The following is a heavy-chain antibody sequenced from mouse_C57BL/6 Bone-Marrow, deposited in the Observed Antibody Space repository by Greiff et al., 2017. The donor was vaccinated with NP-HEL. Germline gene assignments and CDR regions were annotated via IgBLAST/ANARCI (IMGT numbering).Heavy chain of an antibody. CDR3: TRGAMDY. J-gene: IGHJ4*01. CDR2: IDPETGGT. V-gene: IGHV1-15*01. CDR1: GYTFTDYE. Sequence: VQLKQSGAELVRPGASVTLSCKASGYTFTDYEMHWVKQTPVHGLAWIGAIDPETGGTAYNQKFKGKAILTADKSSSTAYMELRSLTSEDSAVYYCTRGAMDYWGQGTSGTVSS.